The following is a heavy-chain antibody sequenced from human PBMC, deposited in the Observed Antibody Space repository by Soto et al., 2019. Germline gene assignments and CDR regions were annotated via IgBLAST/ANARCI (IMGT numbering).Heavy chain of an antibody. V-gene: IGHV3-23*01. Sequence: PGGSLRLSCAASGFTFSSYAMGWVRQAPGKGLEWVSAISGSGGSTYYADSVKGRFTISRDNSKNTLYLQMNSLRAEDTAVYYCAKVTSCHDFWSGYYRAGDVYFGSCGQGTLGTVSS. J-gene: IGHJ4*02. CDR3: AKVTSCHDFWSGYYRAGDVYFGS. CDR1: GFTFSSYA. D-gene: IGHD3-3*01. CDR2: ISGSGGST.